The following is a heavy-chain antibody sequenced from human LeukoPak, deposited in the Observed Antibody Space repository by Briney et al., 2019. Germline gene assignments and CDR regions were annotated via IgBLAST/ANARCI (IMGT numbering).Heavy chain of an antibody. CDR2: INWNGGST. V-gene: IGHV3-20*04. CDR1: GFSFDDYG. J-gene: IGHJ6*03. Sequence: GGSLRLSCAASGFSFDDYGMSWVRETPGKGLEWGSGINWNGGSTGYAYSVKGRFTISRDNAKNSLSLQMNSLRVEDTALYYCARGGISIFGVVIYMDVWGKGTTVTVSS. CDR3: ARGGISIFGVVIYMDV. D-gene: IGHD3-3*01.